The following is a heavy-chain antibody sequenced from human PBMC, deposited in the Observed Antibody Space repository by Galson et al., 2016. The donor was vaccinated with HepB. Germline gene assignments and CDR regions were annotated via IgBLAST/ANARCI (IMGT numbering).Heavy chain of an antibody. V-gene: IGHV3-23*01. D-gene: IGHD1-1*01. Sequence: LRLSCAASGFVFSNFGLSWVRQAPEKGLEWVASISTRRTTYYSDSVQGRFTISRDNSNNTLYLQMNGLRAEDTAVYYCAKERLVRRIFDHWGQGTLLTVSS. J-gene: IGHJ4*02. CDR1: GFVFSNFG. CDR3: AKERLVRRIFDH. CDR2: ISTRRTT.